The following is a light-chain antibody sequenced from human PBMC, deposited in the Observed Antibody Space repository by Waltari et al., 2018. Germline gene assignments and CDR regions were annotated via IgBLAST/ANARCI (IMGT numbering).Light chain of an antibody. CDR2: KDR. CDR1: AFSKHS. V-gene: IGLV3-25*03. J-gene: IGLJ2*01. CDR3: QSADSSGSVV. Sequence: SFELTQPPSLSVSPGQTARITCSGDAFSKHSAHWHQQRPGLAPVLVIYKDRERPSGIPERFSGSSSGTTVTLTISGVQAEDEADYYCQSADSSGSVVFGGGTKLTVL.